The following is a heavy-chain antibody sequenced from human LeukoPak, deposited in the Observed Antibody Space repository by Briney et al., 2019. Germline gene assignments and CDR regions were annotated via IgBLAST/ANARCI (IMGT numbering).Heavy chain of an antibody. CDR2: IYTSGST. CDR1: GGSISSGSYY. V-gene: IGHV4-61*02. D-gene: IGHD5-18*01. CDR3: ARDRGYSYGYSLDY. J-gene: IGHJ4*02. Sequence: SETLSLTCTVSGGSISSGSYYWRWIRQPPGKGLEWIGRIYTSGSTNYNPSLKSRVTMSVDTSKNQFSLKLSSVTAADTAVYYCARDRGYSYGYSLDYWGQGTLVTVSS.